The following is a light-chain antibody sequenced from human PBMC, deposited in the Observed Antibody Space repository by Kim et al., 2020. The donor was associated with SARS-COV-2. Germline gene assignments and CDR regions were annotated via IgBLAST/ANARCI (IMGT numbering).Light chain of an antibody. V-gene: IGLV1-40*01. CDR2: SNS. Sequence: GTISWTGSSSNIGAGWDVNGYKQLPGAAPKLLIYSNSNRPTGVPDRFSGSKSGTSASLAITGLQAEDEADYYCQSYDSSLSGVVFGGGTQLTVL. J-gene: IGLJ2*01. CDR1: SSNIGAGWD. CDR3: QSYDSSLSGVV.